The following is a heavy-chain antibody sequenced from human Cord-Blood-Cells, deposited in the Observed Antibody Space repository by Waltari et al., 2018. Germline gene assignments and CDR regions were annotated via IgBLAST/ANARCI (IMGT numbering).Heavy chain of an antibody. Sequence: QVQLVQPGAEVKKPGPSVKVSCQVSGYTLTELSMTWVRRAPGKGLEWMGGFDPEDGETIYAQKFQGRVTMTEDTSTDTAYMELSSLRSEDTAVYYCATAGDYGGNSVFAFDIWGQGTMVTVSS. V-gene: IGHV1-24*01. D-gene: IGHD4-17*01. CDR1: GYTLTELS. CDR3: ATAGDYGGNSVFAFDI. J-gene: IGHJ3*02. CDR2: FDPEDGET.